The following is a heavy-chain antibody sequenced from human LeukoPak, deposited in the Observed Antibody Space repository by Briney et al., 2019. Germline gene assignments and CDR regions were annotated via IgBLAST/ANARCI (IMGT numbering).Heavy chain of an antibody. J-gene: IGHJ3*02. CDR1: GYTFTSYY. D-gene: IGHD3-10*01. Sequence: GASVKVSCKASGYTFTSYYMHWVRQAPGQGLEWMGIINPSGGSTGYAQKFQGRVTMTGDTSTSTVYMELSSLRSEDTAVYYCARVRSRVRGAFDIWGQGTMVTVSS. CDR3: ARVRSRVRGAFDI. CDR2: INPSGGST. V-gene: IGHV1-46*01.